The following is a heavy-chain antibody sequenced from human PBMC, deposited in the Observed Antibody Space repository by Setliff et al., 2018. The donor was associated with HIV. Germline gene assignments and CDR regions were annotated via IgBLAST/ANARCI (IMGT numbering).Heavy chain of an antibody. CDR1: GFIFNDYW. D-gene: IGHD1-7*01. J-gene: IGHJ3*02. Sequence: GGSLRLSCAASGFIFNDYWMSWVRQAPGKGPEWVANIKYDGSEKSYVDSVRGRFTISRDNPKNTVYLQMNSLRAEDTAVYYCWTGTMYDAFDIWGQGTTVTVSS. CDR3: WTGTMYDAFDI. CDR2: IKYDGSEK. V-gene: IGHV3-7*01.